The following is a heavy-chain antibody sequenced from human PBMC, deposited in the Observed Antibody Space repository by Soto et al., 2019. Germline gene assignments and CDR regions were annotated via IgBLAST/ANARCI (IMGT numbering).Heavy chain of an antibody. CDR2: IWYDGSNK. CDR1: GFTLSSYG. D-gene: IGHD2-21*02. J-gene: IGHJ4*02. CDR3: ARSMCGGDCYDFDY. Sequence: QMQLVESGGGVVQPGRSLRLSCAASGFTLSSYGMHWVRQAPGKGLEWVAVIWYDGSNKYYADSVKGRFTISRDNSKNTLYLQMNSLRAEDTAVYYCARSMCGGDCYDFDYWGQGTLVTVSS. V-gene: IGHV3-33*01.